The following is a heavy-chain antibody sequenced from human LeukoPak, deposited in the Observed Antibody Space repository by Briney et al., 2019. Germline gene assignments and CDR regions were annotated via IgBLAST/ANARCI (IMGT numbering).Heavy chain of an antibody. J-gene: IGHJ6*02. V-gene: IGHV4-30-4*01. D-gene: IGHD2-2*01. CDR3: ARDRIVVVPAASNYYYGMDV. Sequence: SQTLSLTCTVSGGSISSGDYYWSWIRQPPGKGLEWVGYIYYSGSTYYNPSLKSRVTISVDTSKNQFSLKLSSVTAADTAVYYCARDRIVVVPAASNYYYGMDVWGQGTTVTVSS. CDR2: IYYSGST. CDR1: GGSISSGDYY.